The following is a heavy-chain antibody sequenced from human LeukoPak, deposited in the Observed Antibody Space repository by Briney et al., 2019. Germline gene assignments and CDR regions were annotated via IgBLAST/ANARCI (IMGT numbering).Heavy chain of an antibody. CDR1: GFTFSNYW. Sequence: GGSLRLSCAVSGFTFSNYWKHWVRQTPGKGLMWVSRIKTDGSSTTYAHSFKGRFTISRDNAKNTLYLQMTSLRVDDTAVYCCGRGFAVVPAGLMDVWGKGTTVTVSS. CDR3: GRGFAVVPAGLMDV. CDR2: IKTDGSST. V-gene: IGHV3-74*01. J-gene: IGHJ6*03. D-gene: IGHD2-2*01.